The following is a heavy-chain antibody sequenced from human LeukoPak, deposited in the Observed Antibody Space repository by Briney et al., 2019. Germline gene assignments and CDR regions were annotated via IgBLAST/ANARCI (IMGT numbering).Heavy chain of an antibody. D-gene: IGHD6-19*01. V-gene: IGHV3-11*04. CDR2: ISSSGSTI. Sequence: GGSLRLSCAASEFSFSDYYMSWIRQAPGKGLEWISYISSSGSTIYYADSVKGRFTISRDNAKNSVYLQMNSLRAEDTAVYYCARDLGSSGWYYAFNIWGQGTMVSVSS. CDR1: EFSFSDYY. J-gene: IGHJ3*02. CDR3: ARDLGSSGWYYAFNI.